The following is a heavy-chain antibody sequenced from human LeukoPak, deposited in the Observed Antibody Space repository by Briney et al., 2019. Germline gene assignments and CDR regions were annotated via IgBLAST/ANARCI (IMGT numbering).Heavy chain of an antibody. CDR2: MNPNSGNI. CDR3: ARGRTGPRVQDLTIFGVVTKLTVYYYYMDV. Sequence: EASVKVSCRASGYTFTSYDINWVRQATGQGLEWMGWMNPNSGNIGYAQKFQGRVTMTRNTSISTAYMELSSLRSEDTAVYYCARGRTGPRVQDLTIFGVVTKLTVYYYYMDVWGKGTTVTVSS. J-gene: IGHJ6*03. V-gene: IGHV1-8*01. D-gene: IGHD3-3*01. CDR1: GYTFTSYD.